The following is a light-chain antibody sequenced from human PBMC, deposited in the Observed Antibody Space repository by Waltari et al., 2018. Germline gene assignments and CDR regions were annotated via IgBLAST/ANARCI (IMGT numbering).Light chain of an antibody. CDR3: SSYTTSSTYV. J-gene: IGLJ1*01. CDR2: EVT. Sequence: QSALTQPASVSGSPGQSITISCTVTSSDVCGYNFVSWYQHHPGKVPKLIIYEVTNRPSGVSNRFSGSKSGNTASLTISGLQAEDEADYYCSSYTTSSTYVFGTGTKVTVL. V-gene: IGLV2-14*01. CDR1: SSDVCGYNF.